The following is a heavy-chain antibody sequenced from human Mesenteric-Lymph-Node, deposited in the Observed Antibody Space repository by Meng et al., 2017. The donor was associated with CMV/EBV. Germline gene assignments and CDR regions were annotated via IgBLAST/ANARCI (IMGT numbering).Heavy chain of an antibody. D-gene: IGHD1-1*01. CDR2: IYYSGST. CDR1: GGSINSYY. J-gene: IGHJ4*02. V-gene: IGHV4-59*12. Sequence: GSLRLSCTVSGGSINSYYWSWIRQPPGKGLEWIGYIYYSGSTNYNPSLKSRVTISVDTSKNQFSLKLSSVTAADTAVYYCASGSRNFDYWGQGTLVTVSS. CDR3: ASGSRNFDY.